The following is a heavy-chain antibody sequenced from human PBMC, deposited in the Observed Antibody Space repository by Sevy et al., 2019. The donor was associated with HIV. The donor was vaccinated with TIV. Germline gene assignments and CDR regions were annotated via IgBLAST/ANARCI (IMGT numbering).Heavy chain of an antibody. CDR3: AALYGSGGSCYNARP. Sequence: ASVKVSCKASGGTFSSYAISWVRQAPGQGLEWMGGIIPIFGTANYAQKFQGRVTITADESTSTAYMELSSLRSEDTAVYYCAALYGSGGSCYNARPWGQGTLVTVSS. V-gene: IGHV1-69*13. J-gene: IGHJ5*02. CDR1: GGTFSSYA. D-gene: IGHD2-15*01. CDR2: IIPIFGTA.